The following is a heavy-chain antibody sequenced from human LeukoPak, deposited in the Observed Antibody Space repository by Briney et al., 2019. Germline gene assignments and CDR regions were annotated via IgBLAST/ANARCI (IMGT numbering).Heavy chain of an antibody. V-gene: IGHV1-2*02. CDR1: GYTFTGYY. Sequence: ASVKVSCKASGYTFTGYYMHWVRQAPGQGLEWMGWINPNSGVINYAQKFQGRVTMTRDTSSSTASMELSRLTSDDTAVYYCARVILKWFGELTYPGNHYYGMDVWGQGTTVTVSS. J-gene: IGHJ6*02. CDR3: ARVILKWFGELTYPGNHYYGMDV. D-gene: IGHD3-10*01. CDR2: INPNSGVI.